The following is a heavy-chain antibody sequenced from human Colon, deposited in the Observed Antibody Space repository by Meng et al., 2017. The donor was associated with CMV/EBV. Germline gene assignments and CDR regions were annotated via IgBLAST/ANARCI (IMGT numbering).Heavy chain of an antibody. J-gene: IGHJ4*02. V-gene: IGHV3-23*01. CDR3: ARGVIAVGQRHYFAH. CDR2: ISGGGTST. CDR1: GFNFRSSA. Sequence: GESLKISCTASGFNFRSSAMSWVRQAPGKGLEWVSGISGGGTSTYYADSVKGRFTISRDTPNNTLFLQLNSLRAEDTAGYYCARGVIAVGQRHYFAHWGQGTLVTVSS. D-gene: IGHD6-19*01.